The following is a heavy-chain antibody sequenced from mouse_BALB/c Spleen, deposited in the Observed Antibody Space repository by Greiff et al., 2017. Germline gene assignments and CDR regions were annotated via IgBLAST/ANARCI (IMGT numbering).Heavy chain of an antibody. Sequence: EVQRVESGGGLVQPGGSRKLSCAASGFTFSSFGMHWVRQAPEKGLEWVAYISSGSSTIYYADTVKGRFTISRDNPKNTLFLQMTSLRSEDTAMYYCARKLGRSYWYFDVWGAGTTVTVSS. V-gene: IGHV5-17*02. CDR1: GFTFSSFG. CDR2: ISSGSSTI. J-gene: IGHJ1*01. D-gene: IGHD4-1*01. CDR3: ARKLGRSYWYFDV.